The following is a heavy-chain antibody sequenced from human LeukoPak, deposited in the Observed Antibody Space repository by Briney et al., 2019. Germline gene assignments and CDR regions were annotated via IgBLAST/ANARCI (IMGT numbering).Heavy chain of an antibody. Sequence: GGSLRLSCAASGLTVSDNYMSWVRKAPGKGLEWVSLIHSGGSTYYADSVKGRFTISRDNSKSTLYLQMNSLRAEDTAVYYCASAKNYCGGGSCYLGYWGQGTLVTVSS. CDR3: ASAKNYCGGGSCYLGY. CDR1: GLTVSDNY. D-gene: IGHD2-15*01. CDR2: IHSGGST. V-gene: IGHV3-53*01. J-gene: IGHJ4*02.